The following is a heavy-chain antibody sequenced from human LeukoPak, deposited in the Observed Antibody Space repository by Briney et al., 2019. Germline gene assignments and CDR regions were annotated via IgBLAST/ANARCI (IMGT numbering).Heavy chain of an antibody. CDR1: GGTFSSYA. CDR2: IIPIFGTA. V-gene: IGHV1-69*05. D-gene: IGHD6-19*01. Sequence: ASVKVSCKASGGTFSSYAISWVRQAPGQGLEWMGRIIPIFGTANYAQKFQGRVTITTDESTSTVYMELSSLRSEDTAVYYCAREREAWLVRGWFDPWGQGTLVTVSS. J-gene: IGHJ5*02. CDR3: AREREAWLVRGWFDP.